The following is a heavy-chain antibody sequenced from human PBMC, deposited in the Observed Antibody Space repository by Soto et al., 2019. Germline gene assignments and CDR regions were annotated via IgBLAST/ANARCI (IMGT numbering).Heavy chain of an antibody. CDR3: ASSRGRPVPLDY. Sequence: QLQLQESGSGLVKPSQTLSLTCAVSGGSISSGGYSWSWIRQPPGKGLEWIGYIYHSGSTYYNPSPKSRVTISVDRSKNQFSLTLSSVTAADTAVYYCASSRGRPVPLDYWGQGTLVTVPS. J-gene: IGHJ4*02. V-gene: IGHV4-30-2*01. CDR2: IYHSGST. CDR1: GGSISSGGYS. D-gene: IGHD1-26*01.